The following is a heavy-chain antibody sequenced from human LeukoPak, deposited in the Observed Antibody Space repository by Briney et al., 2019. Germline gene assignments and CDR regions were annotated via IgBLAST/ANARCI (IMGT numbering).Heavy chain of an antibody. CDR1: GFSLSTSGVG. J-gene: IGHJ4*02. V-gene: IGHV2-5*02. CDR2: IYWDDDK. Sequence: VSGPTLVNPTQTLTLTCTFSGFSLSTSGVGVGWIHHPPGKALEWLALIYWDDDKRYSPSLKSRLTITKDTSKNQVVLTMTNMDPVDTATYYCAHIKDYGDYVVFDYCGQGTLVTVSS. CDR3: AHIKDYGDYVVFDY. D-gene: IGHD4-17*01.